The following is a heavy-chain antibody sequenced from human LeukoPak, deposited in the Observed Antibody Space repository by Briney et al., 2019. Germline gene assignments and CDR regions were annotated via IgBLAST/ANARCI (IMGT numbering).Heavy chain of an antibody. CDR3: AKDSQGYCSSTSCLDY. CDR2: ISWNSGSI. J-gene: IGHJ4*02. CDR1: GFTFDDYA. V-gene: IGHV3-9*03. D-gene: IGHD2-2*01. Sequence: SLRLSCAASGFTFDDYAMHWVRQAPGKGLEWVSGISWNSGSIVYADSVKGRFTISRDNAKNSLYLQMNSLRAEDMALYYCAKDSQGYCSSTSCLDYWGQGTLVTVSS.